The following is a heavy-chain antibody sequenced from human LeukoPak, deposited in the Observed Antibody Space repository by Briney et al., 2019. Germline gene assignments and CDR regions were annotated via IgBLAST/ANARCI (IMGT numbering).Heavy chain of an antibody. CDR3: TSIPYYSDDFTYFDF. D-gene: IGHD3-22*01. CDR2: IFYSGTT. Sequence: SETLSLTCSVSVGSIRGYYWSWVRQPPGKGLEWIGYIFYSGTTTYSPSLKSRATLSLDTSKNQFSLNLSSVTAADTAVYYCTSIPYYSDDFTYFDFWGQGIQVTVAS. V-gene: IGHV4-59*12. CDR1: VGSIRGYY. J-gene: IGHJ4*02.